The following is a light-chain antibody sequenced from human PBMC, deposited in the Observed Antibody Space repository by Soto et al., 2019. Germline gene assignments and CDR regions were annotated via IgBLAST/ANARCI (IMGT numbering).Light chain of an antibody. Sequence: QSALTQPASVSGSPGQSITISCTGTSSDVGGYNLVSWYQQHPGKAPKLMLYEVTKRPSGVPDRFSGSKSGNTASLTVSGLQAEDEADYYCSSYADSNNYVFGTGTKLTVL. CDR3: SSYADSNNYV. CDR1: SSDVGGYNL. J-gene: IGLJ1*01. V-gene: IGLV2-8*01. CDR2: EVT.